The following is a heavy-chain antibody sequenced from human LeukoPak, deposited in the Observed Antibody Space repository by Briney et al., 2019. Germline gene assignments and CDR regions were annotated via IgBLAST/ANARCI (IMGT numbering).Heavy chain of an antibody. Sequence: RGSLRLSCAASGFTFSSYAMHWARQAPGKGLEWVASINHNGNVNYYVDSVKGRFTISRDNAKNSLYLQMSNLRAEDTAVYFCARGGGLDVWGQGATVTVSS. CDR3: ARGGGLDV. CDR2: INHNGNVN. CDR1: GFTFSSYA. J-gene: IGHJ6*02. D-gene: IGHD3-16*01. V-gene: IGHV3-7*03.